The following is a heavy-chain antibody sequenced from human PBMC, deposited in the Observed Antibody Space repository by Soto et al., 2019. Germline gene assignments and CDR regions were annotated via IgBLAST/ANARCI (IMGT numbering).Heavy chain of an antibody. CDR1: GFSLTTGRVG. J-gene: IGHJ4*02. CDR2: IHWNDDN. Sequence: QITLEETGPTLVKPTQTLTLTCTFSGFSLTTGRVGVGWIRQPPGKALEWLAVIHWNDDNHYSPSLKSSLTLTKDTYKNQVVLTLTNMDPVETATYYCTHRLVGSGQGYWGQGTLVTVSS. D-gene: IGHD2-15*01. V-gene: IGHV2-5*01. CDR3: THRLVGSGQGY.